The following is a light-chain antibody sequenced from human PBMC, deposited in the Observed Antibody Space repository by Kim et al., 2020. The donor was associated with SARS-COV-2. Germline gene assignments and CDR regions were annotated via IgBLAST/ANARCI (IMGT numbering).Light chain of an antibody. J-gene: IGKJ3*01. V-gene: IGKV2-30*01. Sequence: PASTSCRSGQSLVYSDGNTYLNWFHQRPGQSPRRLIYKVSNRDSGVPDRFSGSGSGTDFTLQISRVEAEDVGVYYCMQGTHWPFTFGPGTKVDIK. CDR2: KVS. CDR3: MQGTHWPFT. CDR1: QSLVYSDGNTY.